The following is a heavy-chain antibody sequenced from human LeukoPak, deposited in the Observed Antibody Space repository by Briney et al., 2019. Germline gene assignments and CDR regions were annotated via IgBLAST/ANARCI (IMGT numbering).Heavy chain of an antibody. Sequence: GKSLRLSCAASGFTVSGNYMSWVRQAPGKGLEWVSLIYSGGTTYYADSVKGRFTISRDNSKNTLYLQMNSLRAEDTAVYYCARRAGGYSHPYDYWGQGILVTVSS. J-gene: IGHJ4*02. CDR3: ARRAGGYSHPYDY. V-gene: IGHV3-53*01. D-gene: IGHD4-23*01. CDR2: IYSGGTT. CDR1: GFTVSGNY.